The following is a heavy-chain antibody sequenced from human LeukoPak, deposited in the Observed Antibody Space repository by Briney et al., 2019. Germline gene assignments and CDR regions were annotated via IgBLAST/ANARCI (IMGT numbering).Heavy chain of an antibody. D-gene: IGHD5-24*01. V-gene: IGHV3-23*01. CDR3: AKDITQSGTYGGPHNY. Sequence: GGSLRLSCAASGFTFSSFAMSWVHQAPGKGLEWVSSISGSGSRSYYADSVKGRFTISRDNSKNTLYLQMNSLRAEDTAVYYCAKDITQSGTYGGPHNYWGQGTLVSVPS. CDR2: ISGSGSRS. CDR1: GFTFSSFA. J-gene: IGHJ4*02.